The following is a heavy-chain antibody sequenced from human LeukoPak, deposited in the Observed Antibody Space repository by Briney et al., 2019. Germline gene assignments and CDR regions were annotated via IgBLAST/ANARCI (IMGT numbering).Heavy chain of an antibody. V-gene: IGHV4-39*01. D-gene: IGHD1-26*01. CDR2: IYYSGST. J-gene: IGHJ4*02. Sequence: PSETLSLTCTVSGGSISSSSYYWGWIRQPPGKGLEWIGSIYYSGSTYYNPSLKSRVTISVDTSKNQFSLKLSSVTAADTAVYYCARVRKGAFDYWGQGTLVTVSS. CDR3: ARVRKGAFDY. CDR1: GGSISSSSYY.